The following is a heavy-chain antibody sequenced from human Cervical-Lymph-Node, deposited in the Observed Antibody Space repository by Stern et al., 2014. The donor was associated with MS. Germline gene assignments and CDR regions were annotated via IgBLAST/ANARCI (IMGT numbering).Heavy chain of an antibody. D-gene: IGHD2-2*01. V-gene: IGHV3-7*01. CDR2: IKQDGSEE. CDR3: ARLEYDWFDP. Sequence: EVQLVQSGGGLVQPGGSLRLSCEASGFTFSGHWMSWVRQAPGKGLEWVANIKQDGSEEYYVGSVKGRFTISRDNAKNSLYLQMNNLRAEDTAVYYCARLEYDWFDPWGQGTLVTVSS. J-gene: IGHJ5*02. CDR1: GFTFSGHW.